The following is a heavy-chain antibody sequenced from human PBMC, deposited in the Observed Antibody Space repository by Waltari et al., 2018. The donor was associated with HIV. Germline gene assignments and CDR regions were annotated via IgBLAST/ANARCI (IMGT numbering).Heavy chain of an antibody. Sequence: QVQLVQSGAEVKTPGASVKVSCKASDYTFPTYGITWVRQAPAQRLDWMGWYSAYNGDPNYGQKFQGRVNSTTETAPGKTYMEPRGLRYDETAVYYCARGTIGGSDYWGQGTLVIVSS. V-gene: IGHV1-18*01. CDR1: DYTFPTYG. CDR3: ARGTIGGSDY. D-gene: IGHD1-26*01. CDR2: YSAYNGDP. J-gene: IGHJ4*02.